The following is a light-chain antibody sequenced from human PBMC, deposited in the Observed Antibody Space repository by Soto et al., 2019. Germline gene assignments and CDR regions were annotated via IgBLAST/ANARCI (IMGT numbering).Light chain of an antibody. V-gene: IGLV2-14*01. CDR1: SSDVGGYNS. J-gene: IGLJ2*01. CDR3: RSFTSSNTVL. Sequence: QSALTQPASVSGSPGQSITISCTGTSSDVGGYNSVSWYQQHPGKAPKLIIYNVSNRPSGVSNRFSGSKSGNTASLTISGLQAEDEGHYYCRSFTSSNTVLFGGGTKLTVL. CDR2: NVS.